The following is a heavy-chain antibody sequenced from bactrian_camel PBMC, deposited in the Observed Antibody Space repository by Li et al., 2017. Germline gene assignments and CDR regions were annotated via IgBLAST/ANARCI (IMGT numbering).Heavy chain of an antibody. CDR2: IGSDGSS. Sequence: VQLVESGGGSVQTGGSLRLSCAASGFRTETYCMGWFRQAPGKEREGVAAIGSDGSSSYADSAEGRFNISQDNSKNTLFLQMNVLRPEDTAMYYCAARKVARGSHFSLGRAPALRRDEYNFWGQGTQVTVS. CDR1: GFRTETYC. CDR3: AARKVARGSHFSLGRAPALRRDEYNF. D-gene: IGHD2*01. V-gene: IGHV3S55*01. J-gene: IGHJ4*01.